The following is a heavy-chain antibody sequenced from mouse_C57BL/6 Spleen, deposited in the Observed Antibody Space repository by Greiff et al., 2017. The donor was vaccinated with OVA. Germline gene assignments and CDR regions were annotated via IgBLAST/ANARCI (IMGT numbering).Heavy chain of an antibody. Sequence: VQLQQPGAELVKPGASVKLSCKASGYTLTSYWMQWVKQRPGQGLEWIGEIDPSDSYTNYKQKFKGKATLTVDTASSTAYMQLSSLTSEDSAVYYCASGIYYYGSSYGFSYWGQGTLVTVSA. J-gene: IGHJ3*01. D-gene: IGHD1-1*01. CDR2: IDPSDSYT. V-gene: IGHV1-50*01. CDR3: ASGIYYYGSSYGFSY. CDR1: GYTLTSYW.